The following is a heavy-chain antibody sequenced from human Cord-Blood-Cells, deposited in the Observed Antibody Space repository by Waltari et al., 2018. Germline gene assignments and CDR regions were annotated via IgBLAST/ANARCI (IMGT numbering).Heavy chain of an antibody. Sequence: QVQLQESGPGLVKPSGTLSLTCAVSGGSISSSNWWSWVRQPPGKGLEWIGEIYHSGSTNYTPSLKSRVTISVDKSKNQFSRKLSSVTAADTAVYYCARDRGYCSSTSCYTWYFDLWGRGTLVTVSS. CDR2: IYHSGST. CDR3: ARDRGYCSSTSCYTWYFDL. V-gene: IGHV4-4*02. J-gene: IGHJ2*01. CDR1: GGSISSSNW. D-gene: IGHD2-2*02.